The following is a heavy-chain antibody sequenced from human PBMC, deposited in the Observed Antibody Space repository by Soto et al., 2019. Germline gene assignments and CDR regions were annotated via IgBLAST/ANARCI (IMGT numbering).Heavy chain of an antibody. CDR3: ASVTTIWSN. V-gene: IGHV1-46*01. CDR1: GYSSSNYY. CDR2: VNPNGEST. D-gene: IGHD2-21*02. Sequence: QVQVVQSGAEVKEPGASVKVSCKASGYSSSNYYTHWVRQAPGQGLEWMGIVNPNGESTNYAQRFQGRVALTRDTSTNTDYMELSRLTSDGTAIYFCASVTTIWSNWGQGTLVTVSS. J-gene: IGHJ4*02.